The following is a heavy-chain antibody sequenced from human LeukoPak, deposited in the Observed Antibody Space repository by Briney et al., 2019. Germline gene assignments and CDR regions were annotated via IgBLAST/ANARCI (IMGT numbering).Heavy chain of an antibody. J-gene: IGHJ4*02. Sequence: GASVKVSCKASGYTFTGYYMHWVRQAPGQGLEWMGWINPNSGGTNYAQKFQGRVTMTRDTSISTAYMELSRLRSDDTAVYYCARVALDGSGSYYNVEKFDYWGQGTLVTVSS. CDR3: ARVALDGSGSYYNVEKFDY. D-gene: IGHD3-10*01. V-gene: IGHV1-2*02. CDR2: INPNSGGT. CDR1: GYTFTGYY.